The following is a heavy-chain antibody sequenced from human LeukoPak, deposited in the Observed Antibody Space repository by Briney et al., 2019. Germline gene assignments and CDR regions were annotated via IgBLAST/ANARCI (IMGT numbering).Heavy chain of an antibody. CDR2: ISASGGST. CDR3: VQIPGGGY. CDR1: GFTFSSSA. D-gene: IGHD5-24*01. J-gene: IGHJ4*02. V-gene: IGHV3-23*01. Sequence: GGSLRLSCAASGFTFSSSAMSWVRQVPGKGLEWVSGISASGGSTYYADSVKGRFTISRDNSKNMVYLQLNSLRAEDTAIFYCVQIPGGGYWGQGTLVTVSS.